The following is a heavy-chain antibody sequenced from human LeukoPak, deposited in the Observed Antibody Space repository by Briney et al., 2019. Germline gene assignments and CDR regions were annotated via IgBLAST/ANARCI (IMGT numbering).Heavy chain of an antibody. D-gene: IGHD4-23*01. CDR2: ISSSSSYT. CDR3: AREYNGGLDY. J-gene: IGHJ4*02. Sequence: GGSLRHSRAASGFTFSDYYMSWIRPAPGKGLEWISYISSSSSYTNYADSVKGRFTISRDNPKKSLYLQMNSLRAEDTAVYYCAREYNGGLDYWGLGTLVTVSS. V-gene: IGHV3-11*05. CDR1: GFTFSDYY.